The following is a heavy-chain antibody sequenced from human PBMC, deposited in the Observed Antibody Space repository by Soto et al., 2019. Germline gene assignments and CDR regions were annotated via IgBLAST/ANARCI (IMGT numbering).Heavy chain of an antibody. D-gene: IGHD4-17*01. CDR1: GGTVSYYT. V-gene: IGHV1-69*02. J-gene: IGHJ4*02. Sequence: QVQLVQSGAEVKKPGSSVKISCKASGGTVSYYTISWVRQAPGQGLEWMGRIIPILGIANYAQKFQGRVTITADKSTSTVYMELSSLRFEDTAVYYCARNYGGNSYWGQGTLVTVSS. CDR3: ARNYGGNSY. CDR2: IIPILGIA.